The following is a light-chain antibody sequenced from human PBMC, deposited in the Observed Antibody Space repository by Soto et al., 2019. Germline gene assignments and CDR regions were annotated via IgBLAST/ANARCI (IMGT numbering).Light chain of an antibody. CDR1: QSISSW. J-gene: IGKJ1*01. V-gene: IGKV1-5*03. CDR2: KAS. CDR3: QQYNSYSWT. Sequence: DIQMTQSPSTLSASVGGIVTVACRASQSISSWLAWYQQKPGKAPKLLIYKASSLESGVPSRFSGSGSGTEFTLTISSLQPDDFATYYCQQYNSYSWTLGQGTKVDIK.